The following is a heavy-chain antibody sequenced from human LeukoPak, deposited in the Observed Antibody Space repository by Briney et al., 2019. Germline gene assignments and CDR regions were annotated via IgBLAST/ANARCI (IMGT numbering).Heavy chain of an antibody. CDR3: ARGDGATPPDVFDI. D-gene: IGHD3-10*01. J-gene: IGHJ3*02. V-gene: IGHV3-21*01. Sequence: GGSLRLSCAASGFTFSSYSMNWVRQAPGKGLQWVSSISSSSTYIYYADSVKGRFTTSRDNAKNSLYLQMNSLRGGDTAVYYCARGDGATPPDVFDIWGQGTMVTVSS. CDR1: GFTFSSYS. CDR2: ISSSSTYI.